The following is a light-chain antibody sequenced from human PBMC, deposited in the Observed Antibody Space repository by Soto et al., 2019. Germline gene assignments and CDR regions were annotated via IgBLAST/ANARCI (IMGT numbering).Light chain of an antibody. V-gene: IGLV2-8*01. CDR2: EVT. CDR1: SSDVGGNNY. J-gene: IGLJ2*01. CDR3: SSYAGSNNVI. Sequence: QSVLTQPPSASGSPGQSVAISCTGTSSDVGGNNYVSWYQQHPGKAPKLMVYEVTKRPAGVPDRFSSSKSGNTASLTVSGLQAEDEADYYCSSYAGSNNVIFGGGTQLTVL.